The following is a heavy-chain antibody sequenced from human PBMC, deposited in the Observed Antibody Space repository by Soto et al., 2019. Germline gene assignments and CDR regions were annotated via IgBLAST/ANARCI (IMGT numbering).Heavy chain of an antibody. Sequence: QVQVVQSGAEVKEPGASVKVSCKTSGYTLNHYYMHWARQAPGQGLEWMGMINTRGGNTFYAQKFRGRVIMNSDTATSTVYMELSSLTSDDTDIYYCATSLGREFATGDYWGQGTLVTVSS. CDR1: GYTLNHYY. J-gene: IGHJ4*02. CDR3: ATSLGREFATGDY. V-gene: IGHV1-46*02. CDR2: INTRGGNT. D-gene: IGHD2-15*01.